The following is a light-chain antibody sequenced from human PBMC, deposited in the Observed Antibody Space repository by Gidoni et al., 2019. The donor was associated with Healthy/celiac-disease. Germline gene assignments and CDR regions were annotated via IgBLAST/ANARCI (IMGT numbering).Light chain of an antibody. CDR3: QQYYSTPFT. Sequence: DILMPQSPDSLAVSLGERATINCKSSQSVLYSSNNKNYLAWYQQKPGQPPKLLIYWASTRESGVPERFSGSGSGTDFTLTISSLQAEDVAVYYCQQYYSTPFTFXPXTKVDIK. CDR2: WAS. V-gene: IGKV4-1*01. CDR1: QSVLYSSNNKNY. J-gene: IGKJ3*01.